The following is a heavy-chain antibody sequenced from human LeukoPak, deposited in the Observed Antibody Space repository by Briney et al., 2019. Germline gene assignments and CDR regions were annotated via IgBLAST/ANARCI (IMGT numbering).Heavy chain of an antibody. Sequence: ASVKVSCKASGYTFTGYYMHWVRQAPGQGLEWMGWINPNSGGTNYAQKFQGRVTMTRDTSISTAYMELSRLRSDDTAVYYCAKDLFGIQLWHAFDIWGQGTMVTVSS. CDR1: GYTFTGYY. J-gene: IGHJ3*02. CDR2: INPNSGGT. V-gene: IGHV1-2*02. D-gene: IGHD5-18*01. CDR3: AKDLFGIQLWHAFDI.